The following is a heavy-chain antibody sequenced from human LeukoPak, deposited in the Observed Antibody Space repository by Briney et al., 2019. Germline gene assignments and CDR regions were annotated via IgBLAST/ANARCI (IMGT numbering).Heavy chain of an antibody. CDR3: AEPAGAAAGTRIDY. CDR2: ISGSGHTT. CDR1: GFIFSNYV. Sequence: PGGSLRLSCAASGFIFSNYVMNWVRQAPGKGLEWVSLISGSGHTTFYAESVKGRFTISRDNSKNTLYLQMNSLRAEDTAVYYCAEPAGAAAGTRIDYWGQGTLVTVSS. J-gene: IGHJ4*02. V-gene: IGHV3-23*01. D-gene: IGHD6-13*01.